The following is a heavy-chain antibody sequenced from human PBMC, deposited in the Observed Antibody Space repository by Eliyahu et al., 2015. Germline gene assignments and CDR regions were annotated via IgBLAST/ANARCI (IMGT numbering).Heavy chain of an antibody. Sequence: QVQLQQWGAGLLKPSETLSLTCAVYGGSFSGYYWSWIRQPPGKGREWIGEINHSGSTNYNPSLKSRVTIXVDTSKNQFSLKLSXVTAADTAVYYCAREXVVVVAATVTGMDVWGQGTTVTVSS. D-gene: IGHD2-15*01. J-gene: IGHJ6*02. V-gene: IGHV4-34*01. CDR1: GGSFSGYY. CDR3: AREXVVVVAATVTGMDV. CDR2: INHSGST.